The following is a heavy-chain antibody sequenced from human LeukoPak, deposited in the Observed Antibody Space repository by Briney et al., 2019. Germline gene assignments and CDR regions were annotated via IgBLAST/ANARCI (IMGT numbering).Heavy chain of an antibody. V-gene: IGHV4-61*02. CDR1: GGSISSGSYY. Sequence: PSQTLSLTCTVSGGSISSGSYYWSWIRQPAGKGLEWIGRIYTSGSTNYNPSLKSRVTISVDTSKNQFSLKLSSVTAADTAVYYCARARSGLQLSPFDYWGQGTLVTVSS. CDR2: IYTSGST. J-gene: IGHJ4*02. D-gene: IGHD5-18*01. CDR3: ARARSGLQLSPFDY.